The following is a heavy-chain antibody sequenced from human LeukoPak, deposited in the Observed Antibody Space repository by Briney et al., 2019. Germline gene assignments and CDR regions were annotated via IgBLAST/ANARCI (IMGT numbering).Heavy chain of an antibody. CDR2: IIPIFGKT. J-gene: IGHJ4*02. V-gene: IGHV1-69*05. D-gene: IGHD5-18*01. CDR3: ARGGHNYGYSYFDY. CDR1: GGTFTSYA. Sequence: SVKVSCKASGGTFTSYAISWVRQAPGQGLEWMGRIIPIFGKTNYAQKLQGRVTITTDESTSTVYMELSSQRSEDTAVYYCARGGHNYGYSYFDYWGQGTLVTVSS.